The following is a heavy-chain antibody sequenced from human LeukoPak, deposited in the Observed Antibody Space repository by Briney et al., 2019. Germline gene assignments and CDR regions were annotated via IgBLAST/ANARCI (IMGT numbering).Heavy chain of an antibody. CDR1: RFTFTSYW. D-gene: IGHD3-3*01. V-gene: IGHV3-7*01. CDR3: ARDRTGNNDFWSGYTTFFDY. CDR2: INKDGSEK. J-gene: IGHJ4*02. Sequence: GGSLRLSCAASRFTFTSYWMSWVRQAPGKGLEWVAKINKDGSEKYYVDSVKGRFTISRDKAKNSLYLQMNSLRAEDTAVYYCARDRTGNNDFWSGYTTFFDYWGQGTLVTVSS.